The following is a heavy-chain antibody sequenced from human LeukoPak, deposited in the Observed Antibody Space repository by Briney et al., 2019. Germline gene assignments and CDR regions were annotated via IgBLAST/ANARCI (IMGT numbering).Heavy chain of an antibody. CDR1: ACSVSSYY. CDR3: ATDTEYCGGDCYVI. V-gene: IGHV4-59*02. D-gene: IGHD2-21*02. Sequence: PSEILSRTCTVSACSVSSYYWSWIRQPPGKGLSLIGFIHYSGSTNYNPSLKNRFTISVGTSNNQFSVKLSSVTAAAAAVYYCATDTEYCGGDCYVIWGQGTLVTVSS. CDR2: IHYSGST. J-gene: IGHJ4*02.